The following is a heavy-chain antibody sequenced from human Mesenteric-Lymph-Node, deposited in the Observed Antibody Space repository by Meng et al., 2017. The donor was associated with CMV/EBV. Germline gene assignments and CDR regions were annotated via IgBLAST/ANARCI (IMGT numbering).Heavy chain of an antibody. CDR3: ARHPPLAAATNWFDP. D-gene: IGHD6-13*01. J-gene: IGHJ5*02. V-gene: IGHV5-51*01. CDR1: GYSFTSYW. Sequence: KVSCKGSGYSFTSYWIGWVRQRPGEGLEWMGIIYPGDSDTRYSPSFQGQVIISADKSISTAYLQWSSLKASDTAMYYCARHPPLAAATNWFDPWGQGTLVTVSS. CDR2: IYPGDSDT.